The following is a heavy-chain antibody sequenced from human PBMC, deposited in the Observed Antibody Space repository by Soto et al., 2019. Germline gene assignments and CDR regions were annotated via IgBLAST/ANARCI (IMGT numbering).Heavy chain of an antibody. J-gene: IGHJ4*02. Sequence: QVQLVESGGGVVQPGRSLRLSCAASGFTFSSYGMHWVRQAPGKGLEWVAVIWYDGSNKYYADSVKGRFTISRDNSKNTLYLQMNSLRAEDTAVYYCASTVAGFDYWGQGTLVTVSS. CDR3: ASTVAGFDY. CDR2: IWYDGSNK. D-gene: IGHD6-19*01. CDR1: GFTFSSYG. V-gene: IGHV3-33*01.